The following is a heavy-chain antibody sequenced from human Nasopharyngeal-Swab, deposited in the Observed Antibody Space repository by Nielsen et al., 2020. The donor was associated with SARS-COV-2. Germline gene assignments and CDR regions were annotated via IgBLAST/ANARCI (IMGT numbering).Heavy chain of an antibody. CDR2: ISAYNGNT. V-gene: IGHV1-18*01. CDR3: ARVGTPRSYYYYYGMDV. D-gene: IGHD1/OR15-1a*01. CDR1: GYTFTSYG. Sequence: ASVKVSRKASGYTFTSYGISWVRQAPGQGLEWMGWISAYNGNTNYAQKLQGRVTMTTDTSTSTAYMELRSLRSDDTAVYYCARVGTPRSYYYYYGMDVWGQGTTVTVSS. J-gene: IGHJ6*02.